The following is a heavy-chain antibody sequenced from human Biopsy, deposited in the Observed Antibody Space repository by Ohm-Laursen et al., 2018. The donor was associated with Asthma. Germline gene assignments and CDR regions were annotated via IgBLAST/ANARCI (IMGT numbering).Heavy chain of an antibody. D-gene: IGHD3-9*01. J-gene: IGHJ3*02. V-gene: IGHV1-3*01. Sequence: ASVKVSCKASGYTFINYAIHWVRQAPGHSLEWMGWINAANGNTKYSQKFQGRLTISRDTSASTAYMDLSSLRSEDTAAYYCARTYFDFLTGQVNDAFAMWGQGTMVTVSS. CDR2: INAANGNT. CDR3: ARTYFDFLTGQVNDAFAM. CDR1: GYTFINYA.